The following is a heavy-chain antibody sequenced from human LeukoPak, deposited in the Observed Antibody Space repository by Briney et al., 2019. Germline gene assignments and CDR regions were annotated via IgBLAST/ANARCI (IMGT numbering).Heavy chain of an antibody. V-gene: IGHV3-7*04. CDR1: RFTFSNYW. Sequence: GGSLRLSCAASRFTFSNYWMNWVRQAPGEGLEWVANIKQDASEKYYVDSVRGRFTISRDNAKNSLYLQMDSLRGEDTAVYFCARGVAALMDVWGKGTTVTVSS. D-gene: IGHD6-6*01. J-gene: IGHJ6*03. CDR3: ARGVAALMDV. CDR2: IKQDASEK.